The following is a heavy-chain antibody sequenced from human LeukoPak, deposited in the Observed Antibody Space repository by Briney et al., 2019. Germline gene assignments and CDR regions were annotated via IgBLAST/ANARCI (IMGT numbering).Heavy chain of an antibody. CDR2: INPNSGGT. CDR3: ARGPHWDPHFDY. D-gene: IGHD7-27*01. J-gene: IGHJ4*02. V-gene: IGHV1-2*02. CDR1: GYTFSDYY. Sequence: ASVKVSCRASGYTFSDYYMHWVRQAPGQGLEWMGWINPNSGGTNYAQKFLGRVTMTRDTSISTAYMELSRLRSDDTAVYYCARGPHWDPHFDYWGQGTLVTVSS.